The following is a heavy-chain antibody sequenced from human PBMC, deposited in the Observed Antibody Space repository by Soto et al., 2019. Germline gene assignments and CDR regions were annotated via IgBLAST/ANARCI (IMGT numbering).Heavy chain of an antibody. CDR2: VNGYNGYT. CDR3: ARDDKNWFDP. V-gene: IGHV1-18*01. J-gene: IGHJ5*02. Sequence: QVQLVQSGTEVKKPGASVKVSCKAYGYTFSTYVISWLRQAPGQGPEWMGWVNGYNGYTKYAEKFQGRVTMTTDTSTSTAYMELWSLRSDDTAVYYCARDDKNWFDPWGQGTLVSVSS. CDR1: GYTFSTYV.